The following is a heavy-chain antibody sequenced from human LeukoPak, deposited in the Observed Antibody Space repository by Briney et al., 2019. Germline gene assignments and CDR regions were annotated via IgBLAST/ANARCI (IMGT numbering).Heavy chain of an antibody. D-gene: IGHD5-24*01. Sequence: GSLRLSCVASGFTFSNYWMSWIRQPPGKGLEWIGYIYYSGSANYNPSLKSRVTISVATSKNQFSLRLSSVTAADTAVYYCARERRDGYKVYFDYWGQGTLVTVSS. CDR2: IYYSGSA. J-gene: IGHJ4*02. CDR3: ARERRDGYKVYFDY. CDR1: GFTFSNYW. V-gene: IGHV4-59*01.